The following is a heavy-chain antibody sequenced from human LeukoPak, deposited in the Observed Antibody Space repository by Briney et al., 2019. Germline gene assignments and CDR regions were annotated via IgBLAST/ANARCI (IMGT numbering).Heavy chain of an antibody. J-gene: IGHJ4*01. Sequence: PGWSLTLPCAASGLMSWVRQAPGKGLEWVASIKEDGGEKYYVDSVKGRFTVSRDSTKNSLCLQMNSLRAEDTAVYYCTRPRYRRFDSWGHGILVTVSS. CDR3: TRPRYRRFDS. V-gene: IGHV3-7*01. D-gene: IGHD3-16*02. CDR1: GL. CDR2: IKEDGGEK.